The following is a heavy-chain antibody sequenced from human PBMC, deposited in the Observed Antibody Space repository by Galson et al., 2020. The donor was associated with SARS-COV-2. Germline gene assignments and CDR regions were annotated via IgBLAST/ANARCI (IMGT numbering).Heavy chain of an antibody. V-gene: IGHV1-69*13. J-gene: IGHJ6*03. CDR1: GGTFSSYA. Sequence: SVKVSCKASGGTFSSYAISWVRQAPGQGLEWMGGIIPIFGTANYAQKFQGRVTITSDESTSTAYMELSSLRSEDTAVYYCARGGNVVVPAAIRVNYYYYMDVWGKGTTVTVSS. CDR3: ARGGNVVVPAAIRVNYYYYMDV. CDR2: IIPIFGTA. D-gene: IGHD2-2*01.